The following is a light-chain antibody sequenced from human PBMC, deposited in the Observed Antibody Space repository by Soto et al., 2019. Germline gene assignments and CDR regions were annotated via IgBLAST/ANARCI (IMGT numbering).Light chain of an antibody. CDR3: NSYTSSRTYV. V-gene: IGLV2-14*01. J-gene: IGLJ1*01. Sequence: QSALTQPASVSGSPGQSITISCTGTSSDVGGYIYVSWYQQHPGKAPKLMIYDVSNRPSGVSARFSGSKSGNTASLTISGLEAEDDADYYCNSYTSSRTYVFGTGTKLTVL. CDR2: DVS. CDR1: SSDVGGYIY.